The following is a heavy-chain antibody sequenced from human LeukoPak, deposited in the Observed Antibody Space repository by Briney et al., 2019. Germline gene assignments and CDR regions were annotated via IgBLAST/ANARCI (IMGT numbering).Heavy chain of an antibody. J-gene: IGHJ3*02. V-gene: IGHV3-66*01. CDR3: ARADVETAVAGTLPWALDI. CDR2: IYSDSNT. D-gene: IGHD6-19*01. CDR1: GFSVSSNY. Sequence: GGSLRLSCAASGFSVSSNYLTWVRQAPGKGLECVSVIYSDSNTYYADSVKGRFTISRDNSKNTLYLQMSSLRAEDTAVYYCARADVETAVAGTLPWALDIWGQGTMVTVSS.